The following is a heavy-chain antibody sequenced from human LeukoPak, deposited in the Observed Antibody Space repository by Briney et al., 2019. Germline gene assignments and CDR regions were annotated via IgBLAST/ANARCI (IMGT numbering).Heavy chain of an antibody. D-gene: IGHD1-14*01. CDR3: ARRRGIVSFRFPEYYYTDV. V-gene: IGHV4-34*01. CDR1: GFTFSSYS. J-gene: IGHJ6*03. Sequence: GSLRLSCAASGFTFSSYSMNWVRQPPGKGLEWIGEINHSGSTNYNPSLKSRITISVDTSKNQFSLKLSSVTAADTAVYYCARRRGIVSFRFPEYYYTDVWGKGTTVTVSS. CDR2: INHSGST.